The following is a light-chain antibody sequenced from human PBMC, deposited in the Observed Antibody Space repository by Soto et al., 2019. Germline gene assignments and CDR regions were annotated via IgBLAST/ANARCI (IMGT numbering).Light chain of an antibody. J-gene: IGKJ3*01. V-gene: IGKV1-9*01. CDR1: QGISSY. CDR2: AAS. CDR3: QQLNSYPLT. Sequence: DIQLTQSPSFLSASVGDRVTITCRASQGISSYLAWYQQKPGKAPKLLIYAASTLQSGVPSRFTGSGSGTEVTLTISSLQPEDFATYSCQQLNSYPLTFGPGTKVDIK.